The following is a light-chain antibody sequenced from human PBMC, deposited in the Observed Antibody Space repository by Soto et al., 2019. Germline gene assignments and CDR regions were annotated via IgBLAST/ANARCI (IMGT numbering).Light chain of an antibody. Sequence: QSALTQPASVSGSPGQSITISCTGTTRDVGAYKYVSWYQQHPGRGPQLIIFEVRNRPSGISNRFSGSKSGNTASLTISGLQLEDEADYYCSSFTTSSAVVFGTGTKLTVL. CDR1: TRDVGAYKY. CDR2: EVR. J-gene: IGLJ1*01. CDR3: SSFTTSSAVV. V-gene: IGLV2-14*01.